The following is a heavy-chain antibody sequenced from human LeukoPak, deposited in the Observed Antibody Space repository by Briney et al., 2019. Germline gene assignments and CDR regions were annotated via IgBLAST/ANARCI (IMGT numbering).Heavy chain of an antibody. CDR3: ARQNSVAGTLDY. CDR1: GGSISSYY. J-gene: IGHJ4*02. CDR2: IYYSGST. Sequence: SETLSLTCTVSGGSISSYYWSWIRQPPGKGLEWIGYIYYSGSTNYNPSLRSRVTISVDTSKNQFSLKLSSVTAADTAVYYCARQNSVAGTLDYWGQGTMVTVSS. V-gene: IGHV4-59*08. D-gene: IGHD6-19*01.